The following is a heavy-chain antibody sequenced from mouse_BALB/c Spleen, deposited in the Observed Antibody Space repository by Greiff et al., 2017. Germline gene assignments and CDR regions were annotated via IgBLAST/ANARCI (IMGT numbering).Heavy chain of an antibody. Sequence: QVQLKESGPGLVAPSQSLSITCTVSGFSLTGYGVNWVRQPPGKGLEWLGMIWGDGSTDYNSALKSRLSISKDNSKSQVFLKMNSLQTDDTARYYCARDNGYDARAMDYWGQGTSVTVSS. CDR3: ARDNGYDARAMDY. CDR2: IWGDGST. CDR1: GFSLTGYG. V-gene: IGHV2-6-7*01. D-gene: IGHD2-14*01. J-gene: IGHJ4*01.